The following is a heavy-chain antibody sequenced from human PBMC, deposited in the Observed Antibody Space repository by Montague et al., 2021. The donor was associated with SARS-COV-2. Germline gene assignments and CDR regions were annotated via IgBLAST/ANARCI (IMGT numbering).Heavy chain of an antibody. J-gene: IGHJ6*02. CDR3: ARVGRQQLVRLSGMDV. CDR2: IDYSGST. D-gene: IGHD6-13*01. Sequence: SETLSLTCTVSGGSISSSSYYWGWIRQPPGKGLEWIGSIDYSGSTYYXXXLKSRATISVDTSKNQFSLKLSSVTAADTAVYYCARVGRQQLVRLSGMDVWGQGTTVTVSS. V-gene: IGHV4-39*07. CDR1: GGSISSSSYY.